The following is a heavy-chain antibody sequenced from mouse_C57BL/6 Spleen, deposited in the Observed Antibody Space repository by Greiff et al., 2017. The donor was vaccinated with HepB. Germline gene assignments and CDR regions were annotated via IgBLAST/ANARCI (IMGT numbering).Heavy chain of an antibody. CDR2: INYDGSST. CDR1: GFTFSDYY. Sequence: DVQLVESEGGLVQPGSSMKLSCTASGFTFSDYYMAWVRQVPEKGLEWVANINYDGSSTYYLDSLKSRFIISRDNAKNILYLQMSSLKSEDTATYYCARGYYNAMDYWGQGTSVTVSS. D-gene: IGHD2-12*01. V-gene: IGHV5-16*01. CDR3: ARGYYNAMDY. J-gene: IGHJ4*01.